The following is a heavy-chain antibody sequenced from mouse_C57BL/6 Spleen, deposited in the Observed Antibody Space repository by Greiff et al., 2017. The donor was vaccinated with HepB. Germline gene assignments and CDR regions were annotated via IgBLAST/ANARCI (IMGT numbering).Heavy chain of an antibody. V-gene: IGHV4-1*01. Sequence: ATGGVDFSRYWMSWVRRAPGKGLEWNGEINPDSSTINYAPSLKDKFIISRDNAKNTLYLQMSKVRSEDTALYYCARKGWLLRGSYAMDYWGQGTSVTVSS. CDR1: GVDFSRYW. CDR3: ARKGWLLRGSYAMDY. D-gene: IGHD2-3*01. CDR2: INPDSSTI. J-gene: IGHJ4*01.